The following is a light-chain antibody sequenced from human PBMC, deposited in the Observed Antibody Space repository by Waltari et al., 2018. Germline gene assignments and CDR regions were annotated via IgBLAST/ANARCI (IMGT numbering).Light chain of an antibody. J-gene: IGLJ2*01. CDR2: DDS. CDR1: IMGSKS. CDR3: QVWESRSDVV. V-gene: IGLV3-21*02. Sequence: SYVLTQPPSVSVAPGQTARAACAGNIMGSKSVQWYQQKSGPAPALVVSDDSDRPSGIPERFSGSNSGHTATLTISGVEAGDEADYYCQVWESRSDVVFGGGTKLTVL.